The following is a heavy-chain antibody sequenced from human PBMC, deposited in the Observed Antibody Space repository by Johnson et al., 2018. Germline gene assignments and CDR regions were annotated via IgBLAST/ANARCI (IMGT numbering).Heavy chain of an antibody. CDR3: ARATYYYDSSGEVEYFQH. CDR2: IIPIFGTA. Sequence: QVQLVQSGAEVKKPGSSVKVSCKASGGTFSSYAISWVRQAPGQGLEWMGGIIPIFGTANYAQKFQGRVTITADESTSTAYMERSSLRSEDTAVYYCARATYYYDSSGEVEYFQHWGQGTLVTVSS. V-gene: IGHV1-69*12. J-gene: IGHJ1*01. CDR1: GGTFSSYA. D-gene: IGHD3-22*01.